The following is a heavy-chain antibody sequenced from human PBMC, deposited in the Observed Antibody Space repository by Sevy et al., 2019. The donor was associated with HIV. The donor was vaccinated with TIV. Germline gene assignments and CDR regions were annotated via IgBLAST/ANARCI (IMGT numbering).Heavy chain of an antibody. CDR3: TTHAGIAAAGRVFDY. Sequence: GESLKISCAASGFTFSDHYMEWVRQAPGKGLEWVGRIRNEADSYTTEYAASVKGRFTISRDDSENSLYLLMNSLKTEDTAVYYCTTHAGIAAAGRVFDYWGQGTLVTVSS. D-gene: IGHD6-13*01. V-gene: IGHV3-72*01. CDR2: IRNEADSYTT. J-gene: IGHJ4*02. CDR1: GFTFSDHY.